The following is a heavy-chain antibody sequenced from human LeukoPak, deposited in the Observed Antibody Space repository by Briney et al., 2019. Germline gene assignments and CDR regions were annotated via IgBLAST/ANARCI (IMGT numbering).Heavy chain of an antibody. CDR2: ISGSGGST. CDR3: ARYYYDSSGYYYPLDY. CDR1: GFTFSSYG. D-gene: IGHD3-22*01. J-gene: IGHJ4*02. Sequence: GGSLRLSCAASGFTFSSYGMHWVRQAPGKGLEWVSAISGSGGSTYYADSVKGRFTISRDNAKNSLYLQMNSLRAEDTAVYYCARYYYDSSGYYYPLDYWGQGTLVTVSS. V-gene: IGHV3-21*01.